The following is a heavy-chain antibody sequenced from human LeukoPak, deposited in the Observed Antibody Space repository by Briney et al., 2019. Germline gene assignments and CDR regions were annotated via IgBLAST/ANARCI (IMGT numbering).Heavy chain of an antibody. Sequence: ASVKVSCKASGYTFTSYGISWVRQAPGQGLEWMGWISAYNGNTNYAQKLKGRVTMTTDTSTSTAYMELRSLRSDDTAVYYCARDLSYCYGSGSYYFDYWGQGTLVTVSS. J-gene: IGHJ4*02. CDR1: GYTFTSYG. V-gene: IGHV1-18*04. CDR3: ARDLSYCYGSGSYYFDY. D-gene: IGHD3-10*01. CDR2: ISAYNGNT.